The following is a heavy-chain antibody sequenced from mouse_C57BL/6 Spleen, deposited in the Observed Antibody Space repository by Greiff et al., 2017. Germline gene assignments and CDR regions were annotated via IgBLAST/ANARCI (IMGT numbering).Heavy chain of an antibody. CDR1: GSTFTSYW. CDR3: ARSYYGSSYYFDY. D-gene: IGHD1-1*01. V-gene: IGHV1-69*01. J-gene: IGHJ2*01. Sequence: QVQLQQPGAELVMPGASVKLSCKASGSTFTSYWMHWVKQRPGQGLEWIGEIDPSDSYTNYNQKFKGKSTLTVDKSSSTAYMQLSSLTSEDSAVYYCARSYYGSSYYFDYWGQGTTLTVSS. CDR2: IDPSDSYT.